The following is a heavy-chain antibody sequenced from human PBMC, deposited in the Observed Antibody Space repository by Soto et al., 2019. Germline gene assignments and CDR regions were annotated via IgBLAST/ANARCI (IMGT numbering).Heavy chain of an antibody. CDR3: TRNRGWNFDL. CDR2: IYHSGST. CDR1: GGSIDSYY. D-gene: IGHD6-19*01. V-gene: IGHV4-59*12. J-gene: IGHJ4*02. Sequence: SETLSLTCIVSGGSIDSYYWSWIRQPPGKGLEWIGYIYHSGSTYYNPSLKSRVTISVDRSKNQFSLRLSSVTAADTAVYYCTRNRGWNFDLWGQGTLVTVSS.